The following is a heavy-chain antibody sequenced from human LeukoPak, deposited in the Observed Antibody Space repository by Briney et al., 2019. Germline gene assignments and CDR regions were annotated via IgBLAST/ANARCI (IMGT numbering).Heavy chain of an antibody. V-gene: IGHV4-39*01. CDR2: IYYSGST. CDR1: GGSISSSSYY. CDR3: ASIGLSSGYFPFDP. J-gene: IGHJ5*02. D-gene: IGHD3-22*01. Sequence: SETLSLTCTVSGGSISSSSYYWGWIRQPPGKGLEWIGSIYYSGSTYYNPSLRSRVTISVDASKNQFSLKLSSVTAADTAVYYCASIGLSSGYFPFDPWGQGTLVTVSS.